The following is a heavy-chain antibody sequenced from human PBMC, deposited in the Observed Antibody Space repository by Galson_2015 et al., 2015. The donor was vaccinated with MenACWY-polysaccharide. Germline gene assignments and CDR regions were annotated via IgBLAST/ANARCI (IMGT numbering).Heavy chain of an antibody. CDR2: ISTRGSDI. V-gene: IGHV3-48*03. D-gene: IGHD2-21*02. Sequence: LRLSCAASGFTFSSYELSWVRQVPGKGLEWVSYISTRGSDIYYADSVKGRFTVSRDNAKSSLSLQMNSLRAEDTAVYFCVRCPLYGGDTPHFWGQGTLVTVSS. CDR3: VRCPLYGGDTPHF. CDR1: GFTFSSYE. J-gene: IGHJ4*02.